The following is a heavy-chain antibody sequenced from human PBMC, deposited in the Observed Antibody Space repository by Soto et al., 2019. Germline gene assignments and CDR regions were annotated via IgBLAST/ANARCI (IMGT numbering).Heavy chain of an antibody. D-gene: IGHD2-21*02. CDR1: GGSISSSSYF. Sequence: QLQLQESGPGLVKPSETLSLTCTVSGGSISSSSYFWGWIRQPPGKGLEWIGSIYYSGSTYYNPSLWSRVTVSVDTSKNQFSLKLSSVTAADTAVYYCARHPSDFWFDPWGQGTLVTVSS. J-gene: IGHJ5*02. CDR3: ARHPSDFWFDP. CDR2: IYYSGST. V-gene: IGHV4-39*01.